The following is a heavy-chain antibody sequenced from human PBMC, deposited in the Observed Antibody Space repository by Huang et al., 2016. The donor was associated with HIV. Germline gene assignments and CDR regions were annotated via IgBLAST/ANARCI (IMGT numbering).Heavy chain of an antibody. CDR2: VKSNTDGGTA. V-gene: IGHV3-15*01. CDR3: STHYYGSGTYSH. CDR1: GFAFSNAW. D-gene: IGHD3-10*01. J-gene: IGHJ4*02. Sequence: EVQLVESGGGLVKPGGSLRLSCAASGFAFSNAWMSWVRQAPGKGVEWVGRVKSNTDGGTADYATPVQGRFILSRDDSKQTVYLHMNSLRIEDTGIYYCSTHYYGSGTYSHWGRGTVVAVSS.